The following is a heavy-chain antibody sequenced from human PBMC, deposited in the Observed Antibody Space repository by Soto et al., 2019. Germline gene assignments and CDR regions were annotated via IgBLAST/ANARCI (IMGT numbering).Heavy chain of an antibody. J-gene: IGHJ4*02. CDR3: ARGTWYFHYGSGSHYFDY. CDR2: INHSGST. CDR1: GGSFSGYY. D-gene: IGHD3-10*01. V-gene: IGHV4-34*01. Sequence: SETLSLTCAVYGGSFSGYYWSWIRQPPGKGLEWIGEINHSGSTNYNPSLKSRVTISVDTSKNQFSLKLSSVTAADTAVYYCARGTWYFHYGSGSHYFDYWGQGTLVTVSS.